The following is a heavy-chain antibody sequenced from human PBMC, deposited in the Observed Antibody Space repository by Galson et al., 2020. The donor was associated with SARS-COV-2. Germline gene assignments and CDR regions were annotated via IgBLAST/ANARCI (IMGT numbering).Heavy chain of an antibody. D-gene: IGHD4-17*01. Sequence: ETSETLSLTCSVSDVSMTSYYWSWIRQPPGKGLEWIGYISYSGSTNYNPSLRSRVTILVDLSKKQFSLKLSSVTAADTAVYYCARDPAPLYGDNYYDGMDVWGRGTAVIVSS. V-gene: IGHV4-59*01. CDR2: ISYSGST. J-gene: IGHJ6*02. CDR1: DVSMTSYY. CDR3: ARDPAPLYGDNYYDGMDV.